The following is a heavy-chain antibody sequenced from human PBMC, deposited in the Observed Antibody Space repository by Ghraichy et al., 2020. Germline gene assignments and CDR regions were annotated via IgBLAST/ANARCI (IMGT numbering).Heavy chain of an antibody. J-gene: IGHJ4*02. Sequence: SETLSLTCTVSGESMSSYSWSWVRQPPGKGLEWIGYSFYTRRSKYNRSFKSRVTTLVGTSKSQFSLRLTSVTAADAAVYYRARVTATHISLDYWGQGTLVIVSS. CDR3: ARVTATHISLDY. V-gene: IGHV4-59*01. D-gene: IGHD5-24*01. CDR1: GESMSSYS. CDR2: SFYTRRS.